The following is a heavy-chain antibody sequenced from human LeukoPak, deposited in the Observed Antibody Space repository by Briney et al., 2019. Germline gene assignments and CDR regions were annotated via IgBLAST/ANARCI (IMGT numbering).Heavy chain of an antibody. D-gene: IGHD6-19*01. J-gene: IGHJ4*01. CDR3: ARGGVWSWDN. Sequence: GGSLRLFCVASGFTFSSYWMNWVRQAPGKGLEWVAIIRPDGSEEVYADSVRGRFTLSRDNAKNSLYLQMNSLRADDTAVYYCARGGVWSWDNWGHGTLVTVSS. CDR2: IRPDGSEE. CDR1: GFTFSSYW. V-gene: IGHV3-7*01.